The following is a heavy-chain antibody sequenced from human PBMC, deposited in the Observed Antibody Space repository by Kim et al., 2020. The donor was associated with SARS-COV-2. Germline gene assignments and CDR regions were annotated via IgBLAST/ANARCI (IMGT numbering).Heavy chain of an antibody. CDR3: ARDTISFYGMDV. D-gene: IGHD3-16*02. J-gene: IGHJ6*02. V-gene: IGHV3-53*01. Sequence: YVASVRGRFTISRDNSMNTVYLQMNSLRVEDTAVYFCARDTISFYGMDVWGQGTTVTVSS.